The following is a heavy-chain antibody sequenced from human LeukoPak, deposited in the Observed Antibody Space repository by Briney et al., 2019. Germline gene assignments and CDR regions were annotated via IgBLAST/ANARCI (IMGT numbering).Heavy chain of an antibody. CDR3: VKKGLGYCYNGVCHFDY. J-gene: IGHJ4*02. CDR1: GSTLSSYV. D-gene: IGHD2-8*01. V-gene: IGHV3-23*01. Sequence: GGSLRLSWAPSGSTLSSYVIHGVRQAPGKGLDWVSAVSDSGGSTFYADSVKGRFTISRDNSKNTLYLQMNSLRDEDTAVYYCVKKGLGYCYNGVCHFDYWGQGPLVSVS. CDR2: VSDSGGST.